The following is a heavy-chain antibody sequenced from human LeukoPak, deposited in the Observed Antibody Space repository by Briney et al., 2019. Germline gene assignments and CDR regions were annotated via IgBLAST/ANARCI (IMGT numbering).Heavy chain of an antibody. CDR2: MSPNSGNT. CDR3: ARSGYSYGADAFDI. V-gene: IGHV1-8*03. J-gene: IGHJ3*02. D-gene: IGHD5-18*01. CDR1: GYTFTSYD. Sequence: ASVKVSCKASGYTFTSYDINWVRQATGQGLEWMGWMSPNSGNTGYAQKFQGRVTITRNTSISTAYMELSSLRSEDTAVYYCARSGYSYGADAFDIWGQGTMVTVSS.